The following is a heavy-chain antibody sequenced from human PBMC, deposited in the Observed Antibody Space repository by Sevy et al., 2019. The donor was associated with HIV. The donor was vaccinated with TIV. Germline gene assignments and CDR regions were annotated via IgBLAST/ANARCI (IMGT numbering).Heavy chain of an antibody. CDR3: AKVHSSSWHFDY. Sequence: GGSLRLSCAASGFTFSSYAMHWVRQAPGKGLEWVSDISGSGGSTHYAESVKGRFTISRDNSKNTLHLQMNSLRAEDTAVYYCAKVHSSSWHFDYWGQGTLVTVSS. J-gene: IGHJ4*02. CDR2: ISGSGGST. CDR1: GFTFSSYA. V-gene: IGHV3-23*01. D-gene: IGHD6-13*01.